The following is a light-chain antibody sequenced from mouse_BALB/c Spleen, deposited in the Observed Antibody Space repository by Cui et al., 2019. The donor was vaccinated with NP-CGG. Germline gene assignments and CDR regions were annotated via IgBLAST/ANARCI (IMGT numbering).Light chain of an antibody. CDR2: GTN. J-gene: IGLJ1*01. CDR3: ALWYSTHWV. Sequence: QAVLSLESALTTSPGETVIFTCRSSTGAVTTRNYANWVQEKPDHLFTGLIGGTNNRAPGVPARFSGSLIGDKAALTITGAQTEDDAIYFCALWYSTHWVFGGGTKLTVL. V-gene: IGLV1*01. CDR1: TGAVTTRNY.